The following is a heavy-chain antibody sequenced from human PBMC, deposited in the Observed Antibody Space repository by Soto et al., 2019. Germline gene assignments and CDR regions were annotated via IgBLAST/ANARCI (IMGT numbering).Heavy chain of an antibody. J-gene: IGHJ4*02. CDR3: AREWYSNYVFDY. CDR2: INHSGST. D-gene: IGHD4-4*01. V-gene: IGHV4-34*01. CDR1: GGSFSGYY. Sequence: SETLSLTCAVYGGSFSGYYWSWIRQPPGKGLEWIGEINHSGSTNYNPSLKSRVTISVDTSKNQFSLKLSSVTAADTAVYYCAREWYSNYVFDYWGQGTLVTVSS.